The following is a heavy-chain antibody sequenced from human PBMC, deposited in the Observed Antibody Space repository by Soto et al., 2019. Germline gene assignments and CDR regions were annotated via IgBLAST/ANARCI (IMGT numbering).Heavy chain of an antibody. V-gene: IGHV3-15*07. D-gene: IGHD6-19*01. Sequence: GALSLSCAASGFTVTNAWMHWVRQSPGKGLEWVGRIKSKAEGGTTDYAAPVKDRFTVSRDESENTVSLQMNSLKMEDTAVYYCVASSGWPSNWGQGTLVTVSS. CDR2: IKSKAEGGTT. CDR1: GFTVTNAW. CDR3: VASSGWPSN. J-gene: IGHJ4*02.